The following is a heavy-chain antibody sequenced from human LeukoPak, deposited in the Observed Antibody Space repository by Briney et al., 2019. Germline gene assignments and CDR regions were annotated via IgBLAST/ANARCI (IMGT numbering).Heavy chain of an antibody. V-gene: IGHV4-39*01. CDR2: IYYSGST. CDR1: GFTFSTYA. Sequence: PGGSLRLSCAVSGFTFSTYAMSWVRQPPGKGLEWIGSIYYSGSTYYNPSLKSRVTISVDTSKNQFSLKLSSVTAADTAVYYCARQGARLLSDGDYPGWFDPWGQGTLVTVSS. J-gene: IGHJ5*02. D-gene: IGHD4-17*01. CDR3: ARQGARLLSDGDYPGWFDP.